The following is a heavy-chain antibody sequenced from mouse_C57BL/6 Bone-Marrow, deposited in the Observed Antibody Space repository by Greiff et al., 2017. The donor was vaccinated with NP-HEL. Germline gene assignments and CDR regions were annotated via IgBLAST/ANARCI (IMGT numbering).Heavy chain of an antibody. V-gene: IGHV1-80*01. CDR2: IYPGDGDT. D-gene: IGHD2-5*01. CDR3: AREDYSNYGWFAY. J-gene: IGHJ3*01. CDR1: GYAFSSYW. Sequence: QVQLKESGAELVKPGASVKISCKASGYAFSSYWMNWVKQRPGKGLEWIGQIYPGDGDTNYNGKFKGKATLTADKSSSTAYMQLSSLTSEDSAVYFCAREDYSNYGWFAYWGQGTLVTVSA.